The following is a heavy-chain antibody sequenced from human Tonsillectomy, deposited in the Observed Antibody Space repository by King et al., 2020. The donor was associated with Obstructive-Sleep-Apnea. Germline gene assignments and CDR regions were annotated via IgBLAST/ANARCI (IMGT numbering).Heavy chain of an antibody. CDR3: ARLLWDAYSFDY. CDR1: GGSIRSYY. J-gene: IGHJ4*02. Sequence: QLQESGPGLVKPSETLSLTCTVSGGSIRSYYWSWIRQPPGKGLEWIAYFYYTGNTNYNPSLKSRVTISVNTSKNQFSLKLSSVTAADTAMYYCARLLWDAYSFDYWGQGTLVTVSS. V-gene: IGHV4-59*08. D-gene: IGHD1-26*01. CDR2: FYYTGNT.